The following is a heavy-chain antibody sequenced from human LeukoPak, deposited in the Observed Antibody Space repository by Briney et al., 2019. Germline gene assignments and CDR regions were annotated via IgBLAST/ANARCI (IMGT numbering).Heavy chain of an antibody. Sequence: GGSVKVSCKTSGYTFTAYYIHWVRQAPGQGLEWLGWINPNNAATKLTQQFQGRVTMTRDTSISTAYMELTRLRSDDTAVYYCARDWSVVPGGARVYHYYYMDVWGTGITVTVSS. V-gene: IGHV1-2*02. D-gene: IGHD2-21*01. J-gene: IGHJ6*03. CDR1: GYTFTAYY. CDR2: INPNNAAT. CDR3: ARDWSVVPGGARVYHYYYMDV.